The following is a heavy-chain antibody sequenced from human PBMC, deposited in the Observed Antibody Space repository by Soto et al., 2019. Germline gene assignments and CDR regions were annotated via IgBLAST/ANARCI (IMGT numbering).Heavy chain of an antibody. J-gene: IGHJ1*01. CDR1: GFTFSSYS. Sequence: XGSLRLSCAASGFTFSSYSMNWVRQAPGKGLEWVSSISSSSSYIYYADSVKGRFTISRDNAKNSLYLQMNSLRAEDTAVYYCAREGSVAAPMNFQQWGQGTLVTVSS. CDR3: AREGSVAAPMNFQQ. D-gene: IGHD6-13*01. V-gene: IGHV3-21*01. CDR2: ISSSSSYI.